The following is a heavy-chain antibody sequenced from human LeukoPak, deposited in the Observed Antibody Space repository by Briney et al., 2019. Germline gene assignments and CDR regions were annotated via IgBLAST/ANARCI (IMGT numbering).Heavy chain of an antibody. CDR1: GDSLINLS. Sequence: ASVKVSCKVSGDSLINLSTHWVRQAPGKGLEWMGGFDPEDGETIYAQKFQGRVTMTEDTSTDTAYMELSSLRSEDTAVYYCATDLWVTHAFDIWGQGTMVTVSS. J-gene: IGHJ3*02. CDR2: FDPEDGET. V-gene: IGHV1-24*01. CDR3: ATDLWVTHAFDI. D-gene: IGHD4-23*01.